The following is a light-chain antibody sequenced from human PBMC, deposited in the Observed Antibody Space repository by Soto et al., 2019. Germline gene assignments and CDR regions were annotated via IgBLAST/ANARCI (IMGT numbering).Light chain of an antibody. CDR2: AAS. CDR3: LSGHSCP. CDR1: QGLSSY. Sequence: DIQMTQSPSSVSASVGDRVTITCRASQGLSSYLAWYQQKPGKAPKLLIYAASNLQSGVPSRFSGSGSGTDFTLTISSLQPEDFATYFCLSGHSCPFGGGTKVEIK. J-gene: IGKJ4*01. V-gene: IGKV1-12*02.